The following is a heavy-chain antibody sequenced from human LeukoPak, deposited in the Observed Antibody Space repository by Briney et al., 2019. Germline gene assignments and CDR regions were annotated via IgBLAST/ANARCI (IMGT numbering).Heavy chain of an antibody. V-gene: IGHV1-2*02. J-gene: IGHJ4*02. D-gene: IGHD3-22*01. CDR1: GYTFTCYY. CDR3: ASGSDYYDSSAYYHFHYFDY. Sequence: ASVKVSCKASGYTFTCYYMHWVRQAPGQGLEWMGWINPNSGGTNYAQKFQGRVTMTRYTSISTAYMELSRLRSDDTAVYYCASGSDYYDSSAYYHFHYFDYWCQGTRVTVSS. CDR2: INPNSGGT.